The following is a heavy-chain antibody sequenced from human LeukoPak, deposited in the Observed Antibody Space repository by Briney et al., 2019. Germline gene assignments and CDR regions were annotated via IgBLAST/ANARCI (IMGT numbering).Heavy chain of an antibody. Sequence: KPSETLSLTCTVSGGSISSGSYYWSWIRQPAGKGLEWIGYIYYSGSTNYNPSLKSRVTISVDTSKNQFSLKLSSVTAADTAVYYCARVTDYGLYYYYYYMDVWGKGTTVTISS. V-gene: IGHV4-61*10. J-gene: IGHJ6*03. CDR1: GGSISSGSYY. CDR2: IYYSGST. D-gene: IGHD4-17*01. CDR3: ARVTDYGLYYYYYYMDV.